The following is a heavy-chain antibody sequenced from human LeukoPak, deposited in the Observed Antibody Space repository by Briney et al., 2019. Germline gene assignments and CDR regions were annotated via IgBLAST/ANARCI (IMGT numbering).Heavy chain of an antibody. CDR2: ITTYNGNT. CDR3: ARGYDYGDYVGDFDY. Sequence: ASVKVSCKASGYTFTSYPISWVRQAPGQGLEWMGWITTYNGNTNYAQKLQGRVTMTTDTSTSTAYMDLRGLRSDDTAVYYCARGYDYGDYVGDFDYWGQGTRVTVSS. CDR1: GYTFTSYP. V-gene: IGHV1-18*01. J-gene: IGHJ4*02. D-gene: IGHD4-17*01.